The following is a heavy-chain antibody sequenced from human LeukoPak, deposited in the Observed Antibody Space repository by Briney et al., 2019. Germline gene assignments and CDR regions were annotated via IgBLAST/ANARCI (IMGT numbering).Heavy chain of an antibody. Sequence: GASVKVSCKASGYTFTSYDINWVRQATGQGLQWMGWMNPNSGNTGYAQKFQGRVTITRNTSISTAYMELSSLRSEDTAVYYCARATPTVGGAFDTWGQGTMVTVSS. J-gene: IGHJ3*02. CDR1: GYTFTSYD. CDR2: MNPNSGNT. V-gene: IGHV1-8*03. CDR3: ARATPTVGGAFDT. D-gene: IGHD4-17*01.